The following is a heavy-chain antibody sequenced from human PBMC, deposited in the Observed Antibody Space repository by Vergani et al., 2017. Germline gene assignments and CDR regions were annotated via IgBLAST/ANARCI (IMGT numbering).Heavy chain of an antibody. Sequence: QVQLVQSGSELKKPGASVKVSCKASGYTFTGYYMHWVRQAPGQGLEWMGWINPNSGGTNYAQKFQGRVTMTRDTSISTAYMELSRLRSDDTAVYYCARAGRDGYNSAAFDIWGQGTMVTVSS. V-gene: IGHV1-2*02. CDR2: INPNSGGT. CDR3: ARAGRDGYNSAAFDI. D-gene: IGHD5-24*01. CDR1: GYTFTGYY. J-gene: IGHJ3*02.